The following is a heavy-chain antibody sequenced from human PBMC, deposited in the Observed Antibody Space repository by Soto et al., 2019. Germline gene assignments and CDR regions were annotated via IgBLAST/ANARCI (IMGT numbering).Heavy chain of an antibody. J-gene: IGHJ3*02. D-gene: IGHD6-13*01. CDR2: IYYSGST. V-gene: IGHV4-59*01. CDR1: GGSISSYY. Sequence: PSETLSITCTVSGGSISSYYWSWIRQPPGKGLEWIGYIYYSGSTNYNPSLKSRVTMSVVTSKNQFSLKLSSVTAADTAIYYCARDLRIAAAGNAFDIWGQGTMVTVSS. CDR3: ARDLRIAAAGNAFDI.